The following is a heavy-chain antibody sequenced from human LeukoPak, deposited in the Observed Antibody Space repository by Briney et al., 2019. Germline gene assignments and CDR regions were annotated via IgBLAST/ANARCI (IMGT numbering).Heavy chain of an antibody. Sequence: GGSLRLSCAASGFTFSSYWMSWVRQAPGKGLEXXXXXXQDGSEKCYVDSVKGRFTISRDNAKNSLYLQMNSLRAEDTAVYYCARDCITMVRGVIIDWFDPWGRGTLVTVSS. J-gene: IGHJ5*02. CDR1: GFTFSSYW. CDR2: XXQDGSEK. V-gene: IGHV3-7*03. D-gene: IGHD3-10*01. CDR3: ARDCITMVRGVIIDWFDP.